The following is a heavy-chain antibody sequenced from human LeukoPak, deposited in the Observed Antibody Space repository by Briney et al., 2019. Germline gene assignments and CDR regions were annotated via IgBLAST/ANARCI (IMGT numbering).Heavy chain of an antibody. Sequence: ASVKVSCKASGGTFTHYVISWVRQAPGQGLEWVGIINPSGGSTAYAQKFQGRVSMTRDTSTSTVYMDLSSLRSEDTAVYYCVRERERGTYFIWGQGTLVTVSS. J-gene: IGHJ4*02. CDR2: INPSGGST. D-gene: IGHD3-10*01. CDR3: VRERERGTYFI. CDR1: GGTFTHYV. V-gene: IGHV1-46*01.